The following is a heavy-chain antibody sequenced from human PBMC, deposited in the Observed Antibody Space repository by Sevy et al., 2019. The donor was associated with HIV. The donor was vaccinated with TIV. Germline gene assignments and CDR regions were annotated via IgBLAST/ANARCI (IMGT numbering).Heavy chain of an antibody. V-gene: IGHV3-21*01. CDR1: GFSFSTYS. CDR3: ARDKTILEGRYGMDV. J-gene: IGHJ6*02. CDR2: ITGGSTYI. Sequence: GGSLRLSCAASGFSFSTYSINWVRQAPGKGLEWVSSITGGSTYIFYADSVKGRFTISRDNAKNSLYLQMNSLRADDTAVYYCARDKTILEGRYGMDVWGQGTTVTVSS. D-gene: IGHD3-3*01.